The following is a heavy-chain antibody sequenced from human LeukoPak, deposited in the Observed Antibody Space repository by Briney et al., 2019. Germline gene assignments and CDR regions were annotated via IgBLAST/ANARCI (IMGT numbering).Heavy chain of an antibody. Sequence: PGGSLRLSCAASGFTFSSYEMNWVRQAPGKGLEWVSSISSSSSYMYYADSVKGRFTISRDNAKNSLYLQMNSLRAEDTAVYHCARVGAYYYDSSGYPSAFDIWGQGTMVTVSS. CDR1: GFTFSSYE. J-gene: IGHJ3*02. V-gene: IGHV3-21*01. D-gene: IGHD3-22*01. CDR3: ARVGAYYYDSSGYPSAFDI. CDR2: ISSSSSYM.